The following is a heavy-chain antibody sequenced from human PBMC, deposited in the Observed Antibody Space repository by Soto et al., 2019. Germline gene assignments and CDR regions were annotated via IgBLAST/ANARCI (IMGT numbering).Heavy chain of an antibody. CDR2: IIPIFGSA. J-gene: IGHJ5*01. Sequence: VKVSCKASGGNYSRYASSWVRQAPGQGLEWMGGIIPIFGSANYAQKFQGRVTITADECTSTAYMELSSLRSEDTAVYYCGRDGVAARFTWFGPWGQGTMVTVSS. V-gene: IGHV1-69*13. CDR1: GGNYSRYA. D-gene: IGHD2-15*01. CDR3: GRDGVAARFTWFGP.